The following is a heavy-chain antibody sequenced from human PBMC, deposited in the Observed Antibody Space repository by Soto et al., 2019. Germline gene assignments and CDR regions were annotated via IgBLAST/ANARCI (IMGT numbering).Heavy chain of an antibody. CDR2: IYPGGSDT. Sequence: LKISCKGSGYSFTDYWIGWVRQMPGKGLEWMGIIYPGGSDTRYGPSFQGQVTISADKSISTAYLRWSSLKASDTAMYYCAVWFYSDTSGYKGYYFDYWGRGTLVTVSS. V-gene: IGHV5-51*01. CDR1: GYSFTDYW. D-gene: IGHD3-22*01. J-gene: IGHJ4*02. CDR3: AVWFYSDTSGYKGYYFDY.